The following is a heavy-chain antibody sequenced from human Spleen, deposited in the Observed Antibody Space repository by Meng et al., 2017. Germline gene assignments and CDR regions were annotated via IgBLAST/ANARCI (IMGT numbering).Heavy chain of an antibody. J-gene: IGHJ4*02. V-gene: IGHV1-69*06. CDR3: ERDSGSYSYFDY. CDR1: GYTFSNSV. D-gene: IGHD1-26*01. CDR2: IIPIFGSA. Sequence: SVKVSCKAPGYTFSNSVVGWVRQAPGQGLEWMGGIIPIFGSANYAQRFQGRVTITADKSTSTAYMELTSLRTEDTAVYYCERDSGSYSYFDYWGQGTLVTVSS.